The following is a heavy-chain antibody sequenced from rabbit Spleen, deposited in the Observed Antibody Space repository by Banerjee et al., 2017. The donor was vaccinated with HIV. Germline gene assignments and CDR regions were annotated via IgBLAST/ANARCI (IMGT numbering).Heavy chain of an antibody. J-gene: IGHJ6*01. D-gene: IGHD8-1*01. CDR2: IDIGSSGFT. CDR3: ARDTGSSFSSYGMDL. CDR1: GFSFSSSDY. V-gene: IGHV1S40*01. Sequence: QSLEESGGDLVKPGASLTLTCKASGFSFSSSDYMCWVRQAPGKGLEWIACIDIGSSGFTYFATWAKGRFTISKTSSTTVTLQMTSLTAADTATYFCARDTGSSFSSYGMDLWGPGTLVTVS.